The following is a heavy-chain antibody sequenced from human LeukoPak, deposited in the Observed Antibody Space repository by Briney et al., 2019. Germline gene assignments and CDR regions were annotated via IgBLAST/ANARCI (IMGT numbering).Heavy chain of an antibody. CDR3: AGGSYCSSTSCSSRYYYMDV. Sequence: PSETLSLTCAVYGGSFSGYYWSWIRQPPGKGLEWIGEINHSGSTNYNPSLKSRVTISVDTSKNQFSLKLSSVTAADTAVYYCAGGSYCSSTSCSSRYYYMDVWGKGTTVTVSS. J-gene: IGHJ6*03. CDR2: INHSGST. D-gene: IGHD2-2*01. V-gene: IGHV4-34*01. CDR1: GGSFSGYY.